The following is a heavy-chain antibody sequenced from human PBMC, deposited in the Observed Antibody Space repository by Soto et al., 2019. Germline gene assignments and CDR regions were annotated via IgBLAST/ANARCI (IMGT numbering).Heavy chain of an antibody. V-gene: IGHV4-34*01. CDR1: GGSFSGYY. D-gene: IGHD3-10*01. CDR3: ASIRITMVRGKVYWFDP. CDR2: INHSGST. Sequence: LSLTCAVYGGSFSGYYWSWIRQPPGKGLEWIGEINHSGSTNYNPYLKSRVTISVDTSKNQFSLKLSSVTAADTAVYYCASIRITMVRGKVYWFDPWGQGTLVSVSS. J-gene: IGHJ5*02.